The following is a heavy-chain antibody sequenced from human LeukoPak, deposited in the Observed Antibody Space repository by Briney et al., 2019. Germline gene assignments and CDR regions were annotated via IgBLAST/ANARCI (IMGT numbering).Heavy chain of an antibody. D-gene: IGHD3-9*01. CDR1: GFTFSNAW. V-gene: IGHV3-15*01. CDR2: IKSKTDGGTT. Sequence: GGSLRLSCTASGFTFSNAWMGWVRQAPGKGLEWVGRIKSKTDGGTTDYAAPVKGRFTISRDDSKNTLYLQMNSLKTEDTAVYYCTTGTLNYDVLTGYFSYYFDYWGQGTLVTVSS. CDR3: TTGTLNYDVLTGYFSYYFDY. J-gene: IGHJ4*02.